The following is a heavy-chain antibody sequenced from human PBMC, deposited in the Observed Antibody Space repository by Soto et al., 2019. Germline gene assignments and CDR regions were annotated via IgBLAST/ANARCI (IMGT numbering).Heavy chain of an antibody. CDR1: GYIFTGYF. V-gene: IGHV1-2*02. D-gene: IGHD1-26*01. J-gene: IGHJ6*02. Sequence: QVQLVQSGAEVTKSWASVKVSCKASGYIFTGYFIQWLRQAPGQGLEWMGWINPNTSATKYAQKMQGRVTMTRDTSLGAAYMELTSLRPDYPAVYYCARITWGRDHSDGMDVWGQGTTVTFSS. CDR3: ARITWGRDHSDGMDV. CDR2: INPNTSAT.